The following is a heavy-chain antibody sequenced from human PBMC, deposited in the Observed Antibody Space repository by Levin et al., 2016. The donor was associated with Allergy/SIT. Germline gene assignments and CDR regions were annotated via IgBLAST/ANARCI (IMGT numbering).Heavy chain of an antibody. J-gene: IGHJ4*02. V-gene: IGHV1-24*01. Sequence: ASVKVSCKASGYTFTGHYVHWVRQAPGKGLEWMGSIDHEDGETVYAQKFQGRVTMTEDTSTDTAYMELSRLRYDDTAVYYCARGKGLKMATPYLDSWGQGTLVTISS. CDR1: GYTFTGHY. CDR2: IDHEDGET. CDR3: ARGKGLKMATPYLDS. D-gene: IGHD5-24*01.